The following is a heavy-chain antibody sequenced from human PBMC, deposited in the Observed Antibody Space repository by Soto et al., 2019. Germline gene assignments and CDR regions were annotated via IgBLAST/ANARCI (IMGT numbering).Heavy chain of an antibody. D-gene: IGHD3-22*01. Sequence: ASVRVSCKASGYSLTSYGISWVRQAPGQGLEWMGWISAYNGNTNYAQKLQGRVTMTTDTSTSTAYMELRSLRSDDTAVYYCARVNYYDSSGYSLGVSGPRGYYYYGMDVWGQGTTVTVSS. V-gene: IGHV1-18*01. CDR3: ARVNYYDSSGYSLGVSGPRGYYYYGMDV. CDR1: GYSLTSYG. CDR2: ISAYNGNT. J-gene: IGHJ6*02.